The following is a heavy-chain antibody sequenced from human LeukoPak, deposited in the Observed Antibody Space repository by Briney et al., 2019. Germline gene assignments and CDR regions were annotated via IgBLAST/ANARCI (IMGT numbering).Heavy chain of an antibody. D-gene: IGHD3-9*01. CDR2: MNPNSGNT. Sequence: ASVKVSCKASGYTFTSYDINWVRQATGQGLEWMGWMNPNSGNTGYAQKFQGRVTMTRNTSISTAYMELSRLRSDDTAVYYCARDPPRSYYDILTGYYTSPPFDYWGQGTLVTVSS. J-gene: IGHJ4*02. CDR3: ARDPPRSYYDILTGYYTSPPFDY. V-gene: IGHV1-8*01. CDR1: GYTFTSYD.